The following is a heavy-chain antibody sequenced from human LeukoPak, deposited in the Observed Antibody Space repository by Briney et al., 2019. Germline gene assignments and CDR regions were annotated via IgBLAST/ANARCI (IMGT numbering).Heavy chain of an antibody. Sequence: GGSLRLSCTASMLTFCGSAMHWVRQASGKGLEWVGRIRSKANSYATAYAASVKGRFTIYRDDSKNTAYLQMNSLKTEDTAVYYCTRQTYDILTGYYTFDYWGQGTLVAVSS. CDR2: IRSKANSYAT. D-gene: IGHD3-9*01. CDR1: MLTFCGSA. CDR3: TRQTYDILTGYYTFDY. V-gene: IGHV3-73*01. J-gene: IGHJ4*02.